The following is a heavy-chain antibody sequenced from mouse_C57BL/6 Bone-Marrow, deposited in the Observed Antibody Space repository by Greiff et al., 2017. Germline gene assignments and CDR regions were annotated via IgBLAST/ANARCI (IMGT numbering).Heavy chain of an antibody. J-gene: IGHJ2*01. CDR2: INPSSGYT. D-gene: IGHD1-3*01. CDR3: ARLGSSPFDY. Sequence: VKLMESGAELARPGASVKMSCKASGYTFTSYTMHWVKQRPGQGLEWIGYINPSSGYTKYNQKFKDKATLTADKSSSTDYMQLSSRTSEDSAVDYYARLGSSPFDYWGQGTTLTVSS. CDR1: GYTFTSYT. V-gene: IGHV1-4*01.